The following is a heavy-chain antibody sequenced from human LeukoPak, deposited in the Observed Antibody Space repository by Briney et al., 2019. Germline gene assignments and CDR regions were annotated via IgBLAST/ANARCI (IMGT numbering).Heavy chain of an antibody. CDR3: ARVQFDYGDYDFDY. D-gene: IGHD4-17*01. J-gene: IGHJ4*02. Sequence: GASVKVSCKASGYTFTSYGISWVRQAPGQGLEWMGWISAYNGNTNYAQKLQGRVTMTTDTSTSTAYMELRSLRSDDTAVCYCARVQFDYGDYDFDYWGQGTLVTVSS. V-gene: IGHV1-18*01. CDR1: GYTFTSYG. CDR2: ISAYNGNT.